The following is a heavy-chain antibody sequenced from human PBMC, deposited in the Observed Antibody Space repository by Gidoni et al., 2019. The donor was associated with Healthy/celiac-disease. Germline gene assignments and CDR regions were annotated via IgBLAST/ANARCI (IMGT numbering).Heavy chain of an antibody. Sequence: QVQLVQSGAEVKKPGSSVKVSCKASGGTFSSYAISWVRQAPGQGLEWMGGIIPIFGTANYAQKFQGRVTITADESTSTAYMELSSLRSEDTAVYYCARELGYCSSTSCYGQEENWFDPWGQGTLVTVSS. V-gene: IGHV1-69*01. D-gene: IGHD2-2*01. CDR2: IIPIFGTA. CDR1: GGTFSSYA. CDR3: ARELGYCSSTSCYGQEENWFDP. J-gene: IGHJ5*02.